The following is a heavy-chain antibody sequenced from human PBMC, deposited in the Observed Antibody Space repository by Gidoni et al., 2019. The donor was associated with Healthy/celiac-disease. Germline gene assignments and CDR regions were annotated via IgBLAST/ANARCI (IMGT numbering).Heavy chain of an antibody. D-gene: IGHD5-12*01. CDR3: ARGVGYPSRIDY. Sequence: QVQLVQSGAEVKKPGAAAKVSCKASGYTFTSYYMHWVRQAPGQGLEWMVIINPSGGSTSYSQKFQGRVTMTRDTSTSTVYMELSSLRSEDTAVYYCARGVGYPSRIDYWGQGTLVTVSS. CDR1: GYTFTSYY. J-gene: IGHJ4*02. V-gene: IGHV1-46*01. CDR2: INPSGGST.